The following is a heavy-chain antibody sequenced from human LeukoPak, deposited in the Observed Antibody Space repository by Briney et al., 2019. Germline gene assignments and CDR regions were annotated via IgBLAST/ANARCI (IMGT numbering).Heavy chain of an antibody. CDR1: GGSISSYY. Sequence: SETLSLTCTVSGGSISSYYWSWIRQPPGKGLEWIGYIYYSGSTNYNPSLKSRVTISVDTSKNQFSLKLSSVTAADTAVYYCARTLSPGFGELLGWFDPWGQGTLVTVSS. D-gene: IGHD3-10*01. V-gene: IGHV4-59*01. CDR3: ARTLSPGFGELLGWFDP. CDR2: IYYSGST. J-gene: IGHJ5*02.